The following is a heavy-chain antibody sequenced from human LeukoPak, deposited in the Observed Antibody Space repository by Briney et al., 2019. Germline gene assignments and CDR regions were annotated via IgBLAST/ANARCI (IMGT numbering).Heavy chain of an antibody. CDR1: GGPFSGYY. CDR3: ARDFGIDPVEHRTMNTVTVLDY. D-gene: IGHD4-17*01. V-gene: IGHV4-34*01. Sequence: PSETLSLTCAVYGGPFSGYYWSWIRQPPGKGLEWVGDINHNGSTNYNPSLKSRVSITVDTSKYQFSLKLSSVTATDKAMYYCARDFGIDPVEHRTMNTVTVLDYWGQGTLVTVSS. J-gene: IGHJ4*02. CDR2: INHNGST.